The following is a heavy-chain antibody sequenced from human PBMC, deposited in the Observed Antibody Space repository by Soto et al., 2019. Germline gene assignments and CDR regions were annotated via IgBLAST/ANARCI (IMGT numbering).Heavy chain of an antibody. Sequence: GGSLRLSCSASVFAFNNYGMHWVRQAPGKGLEYVAAIRTDSVDTSYADSVKGRFTISRDNSKATLYLQMSSLRADDTAIYYCAKPYEQDIRSWRAPPFDCLGQGALDTAFS. CDR3: AKPYEQDIRSWRAPPFDC. CDR2: IRTDSVDT. J-gene: IGHJ4*01. CDR1: VFAFNNYG. D-gene: IGHD3-10*01. V-gene: IGHV3-64D*06.